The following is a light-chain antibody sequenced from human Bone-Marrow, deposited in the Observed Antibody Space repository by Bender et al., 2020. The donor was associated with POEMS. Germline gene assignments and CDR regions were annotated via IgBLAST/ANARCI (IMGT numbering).Light chain of an antibody. CDR2: EVR. CDR3: SSYTLTRGL. V-gene: IGLV2-14*02. CDR1: SSDVGAYNL. Sequence: QSALTQPASVSGSPGQSITISCTGASSDVGAYNLVSWYQQHPGKAPKLLIYEVRKRPSGVSNRFSGSKSDNTASLTISGLQPEDEAYYYCSSYTLTRGLFGGGTKLTVL. J-gene: IGLJ3*02.